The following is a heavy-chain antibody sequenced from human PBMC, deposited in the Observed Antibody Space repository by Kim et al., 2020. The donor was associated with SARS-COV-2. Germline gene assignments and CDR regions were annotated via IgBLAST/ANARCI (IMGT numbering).Heavy chain of an antibody. CDR3: ARGRPNYSRSAFDI. V-gene: IGHV3-30-3*01. D-gene: IGHD2-15*01. J-gene: IGHJ3*02. Sequence: GGSLRLSCAASGFTFSSYAMHWVRQAPGKGLEWVAVISYDGSNKYYADSVKGRFTISRDNSKNTLYLQMNSLRAEDTAVYYCARGRPNYSRSAFDIWGQGTMVTVSS. CDR1: GFTFSSYA. CDR2: ISYDGSNK.